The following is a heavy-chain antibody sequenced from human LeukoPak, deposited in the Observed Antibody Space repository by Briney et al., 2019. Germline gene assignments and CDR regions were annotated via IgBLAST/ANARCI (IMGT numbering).Heavy chain of an antibody. J-gene: IGHJ4*02. Sequence: PVGSLRLSCAASGFTFSSYEMNWVRQAPGKGLEWVSYISYSGTTIYYADSVRGRFTISRDNAKNSLYLQMASLRVEDTAVYYCARGTGYDYWGQGTLVTVSS. CDR1: GFTFSSYE. CDR2: ISYSGTTI. D-gene: IGHD1-1*01. V-gene: IGHV3-48*03. CDR3: ARGTGYDY.